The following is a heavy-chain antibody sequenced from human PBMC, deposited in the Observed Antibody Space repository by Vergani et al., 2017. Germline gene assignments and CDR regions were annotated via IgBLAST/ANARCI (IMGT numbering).Heavy chain of an antibody. V-gene: IGHV1-69*12. Sequence: QVQLVQSGAEVKKPGSSVKVSCKASGGTFSSYAISWVRQAPGQGLEWMGGIIPIFGTANYAQKFQGRVTITADESTSTAYMELSSLRSEDTAVYYCARGMVRGVIMIMDYWMDVWGQGSTVTVSS. D-gene: IGHD3-10*01. CDR2: IIPIFGTA. CDR1: GGTFSSYA. CDR3: ARGMVRGVIMIMDYWMDV. J-gene: IGHJ6*02.